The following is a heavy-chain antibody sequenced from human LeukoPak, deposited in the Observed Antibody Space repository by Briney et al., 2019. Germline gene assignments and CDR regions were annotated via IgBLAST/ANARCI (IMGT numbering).Heavy chain of an antibody. CDR2: INPNSGGT. J-gene: IGHJ4*02. CDR3: ARGPHVLLWFGELSFDY. Sequence: ASVKVSCKAPGYTFTGYYMHWVRQAPGQGLEWMGRINPNSGGTNYAQKFQGRVTMTRDTSISTAYMELSRLRSDDTAVYYCARGPHVLLWFGELSFDYWGQGTLVTVSS. D-gene: IGHD3-10*01. V-gene: IGHV1-2*06. CDR1: GYTFTGYY.